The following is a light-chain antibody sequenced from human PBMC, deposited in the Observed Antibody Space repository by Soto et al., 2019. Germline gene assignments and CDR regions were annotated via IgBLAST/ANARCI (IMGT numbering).Light chain of an antibody. V-gene: IGKV3-15*01. CDR2: GTS. CDR1: QSVGRN. CDR3: QQYNKWPYT. Sequence: EIVMTQSPVALCVSPGESAALSCRASQSVGRNFAWYQQRPGQAPRVLIYGTSTRATGVPARFSGSGSGTDLTLTISSLQSEDFAVYYCQQYNKWPYTFGQGTRLEIK. J-gene: IGKJ2*01.